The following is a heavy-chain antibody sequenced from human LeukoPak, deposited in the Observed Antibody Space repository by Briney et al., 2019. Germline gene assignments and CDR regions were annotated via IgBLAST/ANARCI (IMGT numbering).Heavy chain of an antibody. CDR2: IKQDGSEK. J-gene: IGHJ4*02. Sequence: GGSLRLSCAASGFTFSRYWMTWVRQAPGKGLEWVANIKQDGSEKYYVDSVKGRFTISRDNAKNSLYLQMNSLTAEDTAVYYCARDPDQIVGANFDYWGQGTLVTVSS. D-gene: IGHD1-26*01. V-gene: IGHV3-7*01. CDR3: ARDPDQIVGANFDY. CDR1: GFTFSRYW.